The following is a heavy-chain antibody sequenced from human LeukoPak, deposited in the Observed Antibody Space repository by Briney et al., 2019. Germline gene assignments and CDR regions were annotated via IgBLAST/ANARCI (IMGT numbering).Heavy chain of an antibody. Sequence: ESGPTLVNPTQTLTLTCTFSGFSLITSAVGVGWIRQPPGRALEWLALIYWNDDKRYSPSLKTRLTITKDTSRNQVVLTMTNMDPVDTATYCCAHILQRRYSGSFFDYWGQGTLVTVSS. CDR3: AHILQRRYSGSFFDY. D-gene: IGHD1-26*01. J-gene: IGHJ4*02. CDR2: IYWNDDK. CDR1: GFSLITSAVG. V-gene: IGHV2-5*01.